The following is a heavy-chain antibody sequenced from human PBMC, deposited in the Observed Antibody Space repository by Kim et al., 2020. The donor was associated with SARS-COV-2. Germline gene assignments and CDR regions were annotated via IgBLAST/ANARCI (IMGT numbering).Heavy chain of an antibody. CDR3: ARARNHFDYGDYVHIPDY. CDR2: MNPNSGNT. D-gene: IGHD4-17*01. J-gene: IGHJ4*02. V-gene: IGHV1-8*01. CDR1: GYTFTSYD. Sequence: ASVKVSCKASGYTFTSYDINWVRQATGQGLEWMGWMNPNSGNTGYAQKFQGRVTMTRNTSISTAYMELSSLRSEDTAVYYCARARNHFDYGDYVHIPDYWGQGTLVTVSS.